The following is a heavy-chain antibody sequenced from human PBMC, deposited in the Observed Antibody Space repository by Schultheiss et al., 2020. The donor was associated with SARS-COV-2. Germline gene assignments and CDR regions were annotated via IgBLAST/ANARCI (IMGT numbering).Heavy chain of an antibody. J-gene: IGHJ1*01. V-gene: IGHV3-52*01. CDR3: AKGGSGSYYADYFQH. Sequence: GGSLRLSCAASGFTFSSSWMHWVCQAPEKGQEWVADIKCDGSEKYYADSVKGRFTISRDNSKNTLYLQMNSLRAEDTAVYYCAKGGSGSYYADYFQHWGQGTLVTVSS. D-gene: IGHD1-26*01. CDR1: GFTFSSSW. CDR2: IKCDGSEK.